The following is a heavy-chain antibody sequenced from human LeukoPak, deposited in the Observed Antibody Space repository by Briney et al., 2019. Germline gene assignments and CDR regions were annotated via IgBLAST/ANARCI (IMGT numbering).Heavy chain of an antibody. CDR1: GFTFSSYS. CDR2: ISSSTSYI. V-gene: IGHV3-21*04. Sequence: PGGSLRLSCAASGFTFSSYSMNWVRQAPGKGLEWVSSISSSTSYIYYADSVKGRFTISRDNAKNSLYLQMNGLRDEETAVYYCTRGLGESSAYWGQGTLVTVSS. D-gene: IGHD3-10*01. J-gene: IGHJ4*02. CDR3: TRGLGESSAY.